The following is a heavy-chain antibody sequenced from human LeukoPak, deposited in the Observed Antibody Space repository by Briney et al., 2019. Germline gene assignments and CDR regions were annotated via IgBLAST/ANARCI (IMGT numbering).Heavy chain of an antibody. CDR2: MNPNSGNT. J-gene: IGHJ4*02. CDR3: ARGRIAAAGTGDY. CDR1: GYTFTSYD. V-gene: IGHV1-8*01. D-gene: IGHD6-13*01. Sequence: ASVKVSCKASGYTFTSYDINWVRQATGQGLEWMGWMNPNSGNTGYAQKFQGRVTMTRNTSITTAYMELRSLRSDDTAVYYCARGRIAAAGTGDYWGQGTLVTVSS.